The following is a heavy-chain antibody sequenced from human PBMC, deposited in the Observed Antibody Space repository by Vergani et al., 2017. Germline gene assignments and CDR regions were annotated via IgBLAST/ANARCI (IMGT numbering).Heavy chain of an antibody. CDR3: AKGHSGQIGSPHDYYFDY. CDR1: GFIFNYYG. J-gene: IGHJ4*02. CDR2: IRSDGGSE. Sequence: QVHLVESGGGVVQPGGSLRLSCAASGFIFNYYGINWVRQAPGKGLEWVSFIRSDGGSEMYADSVRGRFTISRDNSKNTLSLEMLSLRTEDTAVYYCAKGHSGQIGSPHDYYFDYWGQGTLVTVSS. V-gene: IGHV3-30*02. D-gene: IGHD1-26*01.